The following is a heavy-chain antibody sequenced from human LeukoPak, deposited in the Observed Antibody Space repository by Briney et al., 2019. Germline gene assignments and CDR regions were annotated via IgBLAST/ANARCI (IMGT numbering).Heavy chain of an antibody. CDR2: IYYSGST. V-gene: IGHV4-59*01. CDR1: GGSISSYY. D-gene: IGHD3/OR15-3a*01. J-gene: IGHJ4*02. CDR3: ASGLWDGGNFDY. Sequence: SETLSLTCTVSGGSISSYYWSWIRQPPGKGLEWIGYIYYSGSTNYNPSLKGRVTISVDTSKNQFSLKLSSVTAADTAVYYCASGLWDGGNFDYWGQGTLVTVSS.